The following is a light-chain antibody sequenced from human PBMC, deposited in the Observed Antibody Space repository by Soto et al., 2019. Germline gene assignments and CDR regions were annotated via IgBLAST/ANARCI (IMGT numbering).Light chain of an antibody. CDR1: QSVSSN. J-gene: IGKJ1*01. CDR3: QQYNNWPSWT. V-gene: IGKV3-15*01. CDR2: GAS. Sequence: EIVMTQSPATLSVSPGERATLSCRASQSVSSNLAWYQQRPGQAPRLLIYGASTRATDIPARFSGSGSGTEFTLTISSLRSEDFAVYYCQQYNNWPSWTFGQGTKVEIK.